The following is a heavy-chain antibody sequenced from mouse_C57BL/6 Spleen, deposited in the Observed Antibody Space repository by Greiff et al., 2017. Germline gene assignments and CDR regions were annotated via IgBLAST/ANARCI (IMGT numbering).Heavy chain of an antibody. D-gene: IGHD2-3*01. CDR2: ISSGGSYT. CDR1: GFTFSSYG. Sequence: EVQLQESGGDLVKPGGSLKLSCAASGFTFSSYGMSWVRQTQDKRLEWVATISSGGSYTYYPDSVKGRFTISRDNAKNTLYLQMSSLKSEDTAMYYCARNDGYLDYWGQGTTLTVSS. V-gene: IGHV5-6*01. J-gene: IGHJ2*01. CDR3: ARNDGYLDY.